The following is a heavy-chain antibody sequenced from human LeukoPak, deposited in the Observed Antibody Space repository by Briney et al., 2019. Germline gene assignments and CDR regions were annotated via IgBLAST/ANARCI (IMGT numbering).Heavy chain of an antibody. J-gene: IGHJ6*02. V-gene: IGHV1-69*04. CDR2: IIPILGIA. Sequence: ASVKVSCKASGGTFSSYAISWVRQAPGQGLEWMGRIIPILGIANYAQKFQGRVTITADKSTSTAYMELSSLRSEDTAVYYCARGGYCSSTSPCYYYGMDVWGQGTTVTVSS. D-gene: IGHD2-2*03. CDR1: GGTFSSYA. CDR3: ARGGYCSSTSPCYYYGMDV.